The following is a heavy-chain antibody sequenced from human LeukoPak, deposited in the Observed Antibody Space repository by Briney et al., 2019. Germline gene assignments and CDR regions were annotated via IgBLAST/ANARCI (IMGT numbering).Heavy chain of an antibody. V-gene: IGHV3-21*01. CDR1: GFTFSSYS. Sequence: GGSLRLSCAASGFTFSSYSMNWVRQAPGKGLEWVSSISSSSSYIYYADSVKGRFTISSDNAKNSLYLQMNSLRAEDTAVYYCARDKIAAAGTDYYYGMDVWGQGTTVTVSS. CDR3: ARDKIAAAGTDYYYGMDV. CDR2: ISSSSSYI. J-gene: IGHJ6*02. D-gene: IGHD6-13*01.